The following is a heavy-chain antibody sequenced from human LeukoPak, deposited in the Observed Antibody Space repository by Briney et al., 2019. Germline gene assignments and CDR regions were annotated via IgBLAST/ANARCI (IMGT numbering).Heavy chain of an antibody. V-gene: IGHV4-4*07. CDR1: GGSISSYY. CDR2: IYTSGST. Sequence: SETLSLTCTVSGGSISSYYWSWIRQPAGKGLEWIGRIYTSGSTNYNPSLKSRVTMSVDTSKNQFSLKLSSVTAADTAVYYCARDSCSGSYYCEVVDYYYYMDVWGKGTMVTVSS. J-gene: IGHJ6*03. D-gene: IGHD1-26*01. CDR3: ARDSCSGSYYCEVVDYYYYMDV.